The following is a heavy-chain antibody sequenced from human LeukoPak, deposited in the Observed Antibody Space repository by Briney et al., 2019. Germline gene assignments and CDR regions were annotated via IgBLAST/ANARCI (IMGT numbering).Heavy chain of an antibody. V-gene: IGHV4-34*01. CDR1: GGSFSGYY. Sequence: PSETLSLTCAVYGGSFSGYYWSWIRQPPGKGLEWIGEINHSGSTNYNPSLKSRVTISVDTSKNQFSLKLSSVTAADTAVYYCARGPVWGYSYGYQGLFDYWGQGTLVTVSS. J-gene: IGHJ4*02. CDR3: ARGPVWGYSYGYQGLFDY. CDR2: INHSGST. D-gene: IGHD5-18*01.